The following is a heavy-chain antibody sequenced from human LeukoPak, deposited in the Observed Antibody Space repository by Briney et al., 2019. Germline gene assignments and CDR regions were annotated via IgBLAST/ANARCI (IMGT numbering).Heavy chain of an antibody. J-gene: IGHJ3*02. V-gene: IGHV4-30-4*07. CDR2: IYYSGST. D-gene: IGHD3-3*01. CDR1: GGSISSGGYS. CDR3: ARGLQYYDFWSGKGTGAFDI. Sequence: PSETLSLTCAVSGGSISSGGYSWSWIRQPPGKGLEWIGYIYYSGSTYYNPSLKSRVTISVDTSKNQFSLKLSSVTAADTAVYYCARGLQYYDFWSGKGTGAFDIWGQGTMVTVSS.